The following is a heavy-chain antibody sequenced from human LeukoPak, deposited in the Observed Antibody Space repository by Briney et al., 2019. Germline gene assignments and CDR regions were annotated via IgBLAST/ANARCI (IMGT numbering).Heavy chain of an antibody. CDR3: AKDPSSSLYYMDV. Sequence: GRSLRLSCAASGFTFSSYGMHWVRQAPGKGLEWVAVIWYDGSNKYYADSVKGRFTISRDNSKNTLYLQMNSLRAEDMAVYYCAKDPSSSLYYMDVWGKGTTVTVSS. D-gene: IGHD6-6*01. V-gene: IGHV3-33*06. CDR2: IWYDGSNK. CDR1: GFTFSSYG. J-gene: IGHJ6*03.